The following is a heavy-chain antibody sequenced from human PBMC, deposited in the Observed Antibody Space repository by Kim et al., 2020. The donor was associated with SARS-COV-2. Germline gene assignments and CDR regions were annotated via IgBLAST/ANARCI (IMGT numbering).Heavy chain of an antibody. Sequence: ASVKVSCKASGYTFTSYDINWVRQATGQGLEWMGWMNPNSGNTGYAQKFQGRVTMTRNTSISTAYMELSSLRSEDTAVYYCARGSEGGGYCSGGSCYSDWFDPWGQGTLVTVSS. CDR3: ARGSEGGGYCSGGSCYSDWFDP. J-gene: IGHJ5*02. V-gene: IGHV1-8*01. D-gene: IGHD2-15*01. CDR1: GYTFTSYD. CDR2: MNPNSGNT.